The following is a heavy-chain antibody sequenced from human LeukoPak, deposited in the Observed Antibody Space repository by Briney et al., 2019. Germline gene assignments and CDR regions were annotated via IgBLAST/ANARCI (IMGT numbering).Heavy chain of an antibody. V-gene: IGHV5-51*01. CDR1: GYTFTTYW. CDR3: ASHEGSSLSDVFNS. J-gene: IGHJ3*02. D-gene: IGHD6-19*01. CDR2: IYPGDSDT. Sequence: GASLKISCKGSGYTFTTYWIGWVRPMPGKGLEWMGIIYPGDSDTRYSPSFQGLVTISADKSISTAYLQWSSLKASDTDMYYCASHEGSSLSDVFNSWGQGTMVTVSS.